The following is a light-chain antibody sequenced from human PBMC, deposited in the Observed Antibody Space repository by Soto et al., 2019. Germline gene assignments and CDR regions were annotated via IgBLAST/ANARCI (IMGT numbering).Light chain of an antibody. Sequence: QSALTQPASVSGSPGQSITISCTGTSSDVGGYNYVSWYQQHPGKAPKLMIYEVSNRPSGVSNRFSGSKSGNTASLTISGLQAEDEADYYCRSYTSSSTRVFGGGTQLTVL. CDR1: SSDVGGYNY. J-gene: IGLJ3*02. CDR3: RSYTSSSTRV. V-gene: IGLV2-14*01. CDR2: EVS.